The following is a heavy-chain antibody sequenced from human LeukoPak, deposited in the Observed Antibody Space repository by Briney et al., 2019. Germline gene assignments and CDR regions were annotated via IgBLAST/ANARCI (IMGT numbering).Heavy chain of an antibody. CDR2: INHSGST. D-gene: IGHD3-3*01. J-gene: IGHJ5*02. CDR3: ARGNRMKYYDFWSGYLTRGNWFDP. V-gene: IGHV4-34*01. Sequence: SETLSLTCAVYGGSFSGYYWSWIRQPPGKGLEWIGEINHSGSTNYNPSLKSRVTISVDTSKNQFPLKLSSVTAADTAVYYCARGNRMKYYDFWSGYLTRGNWFDPWGQGTLVTVSS. CDR1: GGSFSGYY.